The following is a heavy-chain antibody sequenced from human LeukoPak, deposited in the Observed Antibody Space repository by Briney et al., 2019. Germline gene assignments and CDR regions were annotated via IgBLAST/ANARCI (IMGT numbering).Heavy chain of an antibody. Sequence: KPSETLSLTCAVYGGSFSGYYWSWIRQPPGKGLEWIGEINHSGSTNYNPSLKSRVTISVDTSKNQFSLKLSSVTAADTAVYYCARDRVDHYGSGYYYYYMDVWGKGTTVTISS. CDR2: INHSGST. J-gene: IGHJ6*03. CDR3: ARDRVDHYGSGYYYYYMDV. CDR1: GGSFSGYY. V-gene: IGHV4-34*01. D-gene: IGHD3-10*01.